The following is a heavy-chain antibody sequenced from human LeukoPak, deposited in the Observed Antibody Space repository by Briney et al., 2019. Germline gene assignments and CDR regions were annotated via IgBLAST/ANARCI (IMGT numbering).Heavy chain of an antibody. V-gene: IGHV3-23*01. J-gene: IGHJ4*02. CDR1: GFTFSSYDMSSYA. CDR3: AKVFRSGDLFVSDS. CDR2: ISGSGGDT. D-gene: IGHD4-17*01. Sequence: PGGSLRLSCAASGFTFSSYDMSSYAMTWVRQAPGKGLEWVSGISGSGGDTYYADSVKGRFTISRDNSKNTLYLQMNSLRTEDSAIYYCAKVFRSGDLFVSDSWGQGTLVTVSS.